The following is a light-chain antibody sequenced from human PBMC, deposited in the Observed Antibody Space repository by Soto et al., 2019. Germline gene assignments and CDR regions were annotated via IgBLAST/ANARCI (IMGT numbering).Light chain of an antibody. J-gene: IGKJ1*01. CDR2: GAS. Sequence: EIVLTQSPGTLSLSPGERATLSCRASQSVSSSYLAWYQQKPGQAPRLLIYGASSRATGVPDRFSGSGSGTDFTLTISRLESEDFAVHYCQQYGSSLWTFGQGTKVDIK. CDR3: QQYGSSLWT. V-gene: IGKV3-20*01. CDR1: QSVSSSY.